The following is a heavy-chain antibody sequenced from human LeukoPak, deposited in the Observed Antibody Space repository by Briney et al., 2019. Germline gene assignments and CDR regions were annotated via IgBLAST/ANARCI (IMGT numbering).Heavy chain of an antibody. Sequence: GGSLRLSCAASGFTFSNAWMSWVRQAPGKGLEWVSAISGSGGSTYYADSAKGRFTISRDNSKNTLYLQMNSLRAEDTAVYYCAKDSSSYGDYAFDYWGQGTLVTVSS. V-gene: IGHV3-23*01. CDR3: AKDSSSYGDYAFDY. CDR1: GFTFSNAW. D-gene: IGHD4-17*01. J-gene: IGHJ4*02. CDR2: ISGSGGST.